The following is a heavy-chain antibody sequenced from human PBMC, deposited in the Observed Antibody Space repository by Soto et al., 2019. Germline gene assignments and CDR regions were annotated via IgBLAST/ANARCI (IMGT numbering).Heavy chain of an antibody. Sequence: QLQLQESGPGLVKPSETLSLTCTVSGGSISSSSYYWGWIRQPPGKGLEWIGSIYYSGSTYYNPSLKSRVTISVDTSKNQFSLKLSSVTAADTAVYYCARRLWYSSGWRTGNYFDYWGQGTLVTVSS. J-gene: IGHJ4*02. CDR3: ARRLWYSSGWRTGNYFDY. CDR1: GGSISSSSYY. D-gene: IGHD6-19*01. V-gene: IGHV4-39*01. CDR2: IYYSGST.